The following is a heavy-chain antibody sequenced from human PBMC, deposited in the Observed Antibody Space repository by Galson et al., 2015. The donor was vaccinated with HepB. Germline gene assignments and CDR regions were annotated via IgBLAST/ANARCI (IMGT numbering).Heavy chain of an antibody. V-gene: IGHV3-7*01. CDR1: GFTFSNYW. D-gene: IGHD3/OR15-3a*01. CDR2: IKQDESEK. J-gene: IGHJ4*02. CDR3: VRDRRDYWYYFDY. Sequence: LRLSCAASGFTFSNYWMSWVRQAPGKGLEWVANIKQDESEKYYVDSVKGRFTISRDNAKNSLSLQMSSLRAEDTAVYFCVRDRRDYWYYFDYWGQGTLVTVSS.